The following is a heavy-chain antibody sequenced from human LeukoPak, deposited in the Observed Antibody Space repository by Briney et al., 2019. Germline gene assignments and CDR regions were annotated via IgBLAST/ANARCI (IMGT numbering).Heavy chain of an antibody. CDR2: ISGGGDGT. Sequence: GGSLRLSCTASAFKLSDYNMNWVRQAPGKGLEWVSGISGGGDGTNYADSVKGRFTISRDNSKNMLYLQMNSLRAEDTAVYHCAKEVAVTGEPYFDYWGQGTLVTVSS. V-gene: IGHV3-23*01. J-gene: IGHJ4*02. CDR3: AKEVAVTGEPYFDY. CDR1: AFKLSDYN. D-gene: IGHD1-20*01.